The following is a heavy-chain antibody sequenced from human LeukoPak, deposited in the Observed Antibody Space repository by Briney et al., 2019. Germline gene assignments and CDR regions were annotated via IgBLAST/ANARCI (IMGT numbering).Heavy chain of an antibody. CDR1: GFTFSSYG. V-gene: IGHV3-33*01. D-gene: IGHD6-13*01. J-gene: IGHJ4*02. Sequence: GGSLRLSCAASGFTFSSYGMHWVRQAPGKGLEWVAVIWYDGSNKYYADSVKGRFTISRDNSKNTLYLQMNSLRAEDTAVYYCASSVLIAAAGRGEDYWGQGTLVTVSS. CDR3: ASSVLIAAAGRGEDY. CDR2: IWYDGSNK.